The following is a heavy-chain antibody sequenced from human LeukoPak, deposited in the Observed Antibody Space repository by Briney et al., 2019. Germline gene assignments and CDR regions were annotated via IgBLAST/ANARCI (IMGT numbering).Heavy chain of an antibody. Sequence: GGSLRLSCAASGFTFSSYEMNWVRQAPGKGLEWVSYISSSGSTIYYADSVKGRFTISRDNAKNSLYVQMNSLRAEDTAVYYCARDSLRTAGYFSDFDYWGQGTLVTVSS. CDR1: GFTFSSYE. D-gene: IGHD3-9*01. J-gene: IGHJ4*02. V-gene: IGHV3-48*03. CDR3: ARDSLRTAGYFSDFDY. CDR2: ISSSGSTI.